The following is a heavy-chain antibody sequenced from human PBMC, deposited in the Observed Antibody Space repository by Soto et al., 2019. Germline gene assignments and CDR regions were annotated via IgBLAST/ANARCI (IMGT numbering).Heavy chain of an antibody. CDR3: TTGPNLRPLAAFDI. J-gene: IGHJ3*02. CDR2: IKSKSDGWTI. Sequence: GGSLRLSCAASGFTFTNAWMTWVRQGPGKGLEWVGRIKSKSDGWTIDYAAPVKGRFTISRDDSKNTLYLQMNSLKTEDTAVYYCTTGPNLRPLAAFDIWGQGTVVTVSS. CDR1: GFTFTNAW. V-gene: IGHV3-15*01.